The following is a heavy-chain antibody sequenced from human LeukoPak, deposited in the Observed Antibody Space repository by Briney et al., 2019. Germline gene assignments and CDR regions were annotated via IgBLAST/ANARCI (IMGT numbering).Heavy chain of an antibody. CDR3: ARSQYQLLSAFDP. CDR1: GGSISSGGYY. V-gene: IGHV4-31*03. CDR2: IYYSGST. J-gene: IGHJ5*02. D-gene: IGHD2-2*01. Sequence: SETLSLTCTVSGGSISSGGYYWSWIRQHPGKGLEWFVYIYYSGSTYYNPSLKSRVTISVDTSKNQFSLKLSSVTAADTAVYYCARSQYQLLSAFDPWGQGTLVTVSS.